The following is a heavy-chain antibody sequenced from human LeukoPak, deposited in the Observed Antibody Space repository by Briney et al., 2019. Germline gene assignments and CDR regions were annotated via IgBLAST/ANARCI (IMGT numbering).Heavy chain of an antibody. V-gene: IGHV3-20*04. CDR2: LSWNGGDT. CDR1: GFTFHNFG. Sequence: RSGGSLRLSCAASGFTFHNFGMSWVRQAPGKGLEWVSCLSWNGGDTRYADSAKGRFTISRDNAKNSLYLHMNSLRAEDTALYYCARRAYPYHYYMDVWGKGTTVTVSS. D-gene: IGHD3-16*01. CDR3: ARRAYPYHYYMDV. J-gene: IGHJ6*03.